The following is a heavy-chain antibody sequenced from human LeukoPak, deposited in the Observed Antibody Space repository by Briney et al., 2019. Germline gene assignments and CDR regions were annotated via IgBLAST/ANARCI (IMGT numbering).Heavy chain of an antibody. V-gene: IGHV4-30-4*01. CDR2: IYYSGST. CDR3: ARGSRNIWWLQQYFDY. J-gene: IGHJ4*02. Sequence: SETLSLTCTVSGGSISSGDYYRSWIRQPPGKGLEGIGYIYYSGSTYYNPSLKSRVTISVDTSKNQFSLKLSSVTAADTAVYYCARGSRNIWWLQQYFDYWGQGTLVTVSS. CDR1: GGSISSGDYY. D-gene: IGHD5-12*01.